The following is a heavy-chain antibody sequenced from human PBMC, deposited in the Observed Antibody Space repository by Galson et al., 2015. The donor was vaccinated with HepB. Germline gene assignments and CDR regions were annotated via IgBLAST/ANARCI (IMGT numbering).Heavy chain of an antibody. D-gene: IGHD1-26*01. CDR3: ARDDGHNILLDY. J-gene: IGHJ4*02. CDR2: ISAYNGDT. Sequence: SVKVSCKASGYTLTSYGISWVRQAPGQGLEWMGWISAYNGDTNYAQKLQGRVTMTTDTSTRAAYMELRSLRSDDTAVYFCARDDGHNILLDYWGQGTLVTVSS. CDR1: GYTLTSYG. V-gene: IGHV1-18*04.